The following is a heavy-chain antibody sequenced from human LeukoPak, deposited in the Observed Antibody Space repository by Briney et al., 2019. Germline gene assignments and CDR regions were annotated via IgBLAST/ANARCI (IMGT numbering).Heavy chain of an antibody. CDR1: GFTFSSHW. CDR2: INSDGSST. V-gene: IGHV3-74*01. J-gene: IGHJ5*02. CDR3: ARDPAFDP. Sequence: GGSLRLSCAASGFTFSSHWMHWVRQAPGKGLMWVSRINSDGSSTYYAGSVKGRFTISRDNAKNTLYLQMNSLRAEDTAVYYCARDPAFDPWGQGTLVTVSS.